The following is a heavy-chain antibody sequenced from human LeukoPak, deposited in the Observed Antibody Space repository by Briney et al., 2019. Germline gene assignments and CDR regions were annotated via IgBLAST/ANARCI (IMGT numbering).Heavy chain of an antibody. CDR3: ARKYVGYCSSTSCYTYFDY. Sequence: PGGSLRLSCAASGFTFTSYAMHWVRQAPGKGLEWVANIKQDGSEKYYVDSVKGRFTISRDNAKNSLYLQMNSLRAEDTAVYYCARKYVGYCSSTSCYTYFDYWGQGTLVTVSS. CDR1: GFTFTSYA. J-gene: IGHJ4*02. CDR2: IKQDGSEK. D-gene: IGHD2-2*02. V-gene: IGHV3-7*01.